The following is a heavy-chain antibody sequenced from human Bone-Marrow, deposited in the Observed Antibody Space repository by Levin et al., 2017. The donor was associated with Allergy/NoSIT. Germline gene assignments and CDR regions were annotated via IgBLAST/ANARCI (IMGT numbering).Heavy chain of an antibody. J-gene: IGHJ5*02. V-gene: IGHV3-74*01. CDR3: ARQYGSYYDNWFDP. D-gene: IGHD1-26*01. CDR1: GFTFSSYW. CDR2: INGDGIIT. Sequence: PGGSLRLSCAASGFTFSSYWMFWVRQSPEKGLVWVSRINGDGIITSYADSVKGRFTISRDNAKNTLYMEMNSLRAEDTALYYCARQYGSYYDNWFDPWGQGTLVTVSS.